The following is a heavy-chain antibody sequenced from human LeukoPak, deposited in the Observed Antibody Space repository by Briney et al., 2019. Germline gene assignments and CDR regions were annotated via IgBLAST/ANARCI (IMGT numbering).Heavy chain of an antibody. CDR3: AREIIAVAGYFDY. Sequence: PSETLSLTCAVSGGSISSSNWWSWVRQPPGKGLEWIGEIYHSGSTNYNPSLKSRVTISVDTSKNQFSLKLSSVTAADTAVYYCAREIIAVAGYFDYWGQGTLVTVSS. CDR2: IYHSGST. J-gene: IGHJ4*02. CDR1: GGSISSSNW. V-gene: IGHV4-4*02. D-gene: IGHD6-19*01.